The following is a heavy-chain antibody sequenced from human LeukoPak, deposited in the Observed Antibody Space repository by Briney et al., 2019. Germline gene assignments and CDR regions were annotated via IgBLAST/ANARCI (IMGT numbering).Heavy chain of an antibody. CDR1: GGSFSGYY. D-gene: IGHD6-13*01. V-gene: IGHV4-34*01. CDR2: INHSGST. J-gene: IGHJ3*02. Sequence: SETLSLTCAVYGGSFSGYYWGWIRQPPGKGLEWIGEINHSGSTNYNPSLKSRVTISVDTSKNQFSLKLSSVTAADTAVYYCARVGAAAAHDAFDIWGQGTMVTVSS. CDR3: ARVGAAAAHDAFDI.